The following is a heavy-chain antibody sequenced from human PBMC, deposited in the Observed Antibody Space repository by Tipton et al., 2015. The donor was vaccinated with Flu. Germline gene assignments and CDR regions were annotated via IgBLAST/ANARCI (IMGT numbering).Heavy chain of an antibody. D-gene: IGHD6-13*01. V-gene: IGHV3-23*01. CDR1: GFTSSSYA. Sequence: SLRLSCAASGFTSSSYAMSWVRQAPGKGLEWVSAISGSGGSTYYADSVKGRFTISRDNSKNTQYLQMNSLRAEDTAVYYCAKLVQQYYYYYYMDVWGKGTTVTVSS. J-gene: IGHJ6*03. CDR3: AKLVQQYYYYYYMDV. CDR2: ISGSGGST.